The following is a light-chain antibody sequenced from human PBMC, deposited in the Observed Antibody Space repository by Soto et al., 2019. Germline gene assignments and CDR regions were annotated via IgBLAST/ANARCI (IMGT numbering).Light chain of an antibody. Sequence: EIVLTQSPGTLSLSPGERATISCRASQSVSSSYLAWYQQKPGQAPRLLIYGASSRATGIPDRFSGSGSGTHFTLTISILQPEDFAVYYCQQYGSSRTFGQGTKVEIK. V-gene: IGKV3-20*01. J-gene: IGKJ1*01. CDR2: GAS. CDR3: QQYGSSRT. CDR1: QSVSSSY.